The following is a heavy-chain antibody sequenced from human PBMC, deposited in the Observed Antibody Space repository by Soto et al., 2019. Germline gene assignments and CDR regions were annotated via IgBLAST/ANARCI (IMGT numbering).Heavy chain of an antibody. V-gene: IGHV3-33*01. J-gene: IGHJ3*02. Sequence: PGGSLRLSCAASGFTFSSYGMHWVRQAPGKGLEWVAVIWYDGSNKYYADSVKGRFTISRDNSKNTLYLQMNSLRAEDTAVYYCARESYDILTGYPQIAIDIWGQGTMVTVS. CDR1: GFTFSSYG. CDR3: ARESYDILTGYPQIAIDI. D-gene: IGHD3-9*01. CDR2: IWYDGSNK.